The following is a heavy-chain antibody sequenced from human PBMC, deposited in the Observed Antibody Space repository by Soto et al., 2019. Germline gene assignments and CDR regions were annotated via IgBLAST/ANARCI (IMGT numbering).Heavy chain of an antibody. J-gene: IGHJ6*04. CDR1: GFTSSTYG. CDR3: ARDNHGMDV. CDR2: IWYDGSNQ. V-gene: IGHV3-33*01. Sequence: QEQLVESGGGVVQPGRSLRLSCAASGFTSSTYGMHWVRQAPGKGLEWVTVIWYDGSNQYYADSVKGRFTISRDNSKNTLYLQMNSLRDEVTAVYYCARDNHGMDVWGRGTTVTVSS.